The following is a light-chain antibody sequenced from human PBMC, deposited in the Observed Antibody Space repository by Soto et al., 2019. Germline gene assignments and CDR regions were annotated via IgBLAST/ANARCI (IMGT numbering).Light chain of an antibody. J-gene: IGKJ1*01. CDR2: DTS. CDR1: QSVSSS. Sequence: TLSVSPGERVTLSCRASQSVSSSLAWYQQRPGQAPRLLIYDTSTRAAGISARFSGSGSGTEFTLTISSLQSEDFAVYYCQQYIDWPPGTFGQGTKADIK. V-gene: IGKV3-15*01. CDR3: QQYIDWPPGT.